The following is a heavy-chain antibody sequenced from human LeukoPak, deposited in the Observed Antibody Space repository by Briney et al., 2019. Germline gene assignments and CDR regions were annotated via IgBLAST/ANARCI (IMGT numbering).Heavy chain of an antibody. CDR2: IGTGGDT. J-gene: IGHJ3*02. CDR1: GFTFSNYD. CDR3: ARAARFYGSSGAHAFDI. V-gene: IGHV3-13*01. Sequence: GGSLRLSWVASGFTFSNYDMQWVRQGTGKGLGWGSGIGTGGDTHYPDSVKGRFTISRENAKNSLYLQMNSLRVGDTAMYYCARAARFYGSSGAHAFDIWGQRTMVTVS. D-gene: IGHD3-22*01.